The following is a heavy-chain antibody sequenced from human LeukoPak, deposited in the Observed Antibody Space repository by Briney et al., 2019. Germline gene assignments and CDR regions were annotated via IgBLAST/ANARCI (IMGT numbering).Heavy chain of an antibody. J-gene: IGHJ5*02. D-gene: IGHD3-22*01. V-gene: IGHV1-46*01. Sequence: VASVKVSCKASGYTFTSYYMHWVRQAPGQGLEWMGIINPSGGSTNYAQKLQGRVTMTTDTSTSTAYMELRSLRSDDAAVYYCARVVAYYDSSGRPGGFDPWGQGTLVTVSS. CDR1: GYTFTSYY. CDR2: INPSGGST. CDR3: ARVVAYYDSSGRPGGFDP.